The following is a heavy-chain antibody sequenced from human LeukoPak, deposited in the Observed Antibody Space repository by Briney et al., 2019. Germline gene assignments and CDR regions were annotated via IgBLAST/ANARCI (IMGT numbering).Heavy chain of an antibody. CDR2: IYYSGST. J-gene: IGHJ4*02. D-gene: IGHD2-21*01. CDR3: ARRIPTFFFDY. V-gene: IGHV4-39*01. CDR1: GGFISRSSYY. Sequence: SETLSLTCTVSGGFISRSSYYWGWVRQPPGKGLDWIGSIYYSGSTYYNPSLKSRVTISVDTSKNHFSLKLTSVTAADTAVYYCARRIPTFFFDYWGQGTLVTVSS.